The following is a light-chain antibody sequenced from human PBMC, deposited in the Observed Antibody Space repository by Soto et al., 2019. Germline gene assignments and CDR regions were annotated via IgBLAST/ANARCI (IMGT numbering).Light chain of an antibody. V-gene: IGKV3-20*01. Sequence: EIVLTQSPGTLSLSPGERATLSCRASQSVSSSYLAWYLQKPGQAPRLLIYGASSRATGIPDRFSGSGSGIVFPLTISTPEPEDFAVYSCQRVGSSRFTVGPGTLVNIK. J-gene: IGKJ3*01. CDR2: GAS. CDR1: QSVSSSY. CDR3: QRVGSSRFT.